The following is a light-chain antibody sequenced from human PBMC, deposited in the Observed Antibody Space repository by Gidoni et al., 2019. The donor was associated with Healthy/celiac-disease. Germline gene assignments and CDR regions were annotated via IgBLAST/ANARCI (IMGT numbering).Light chain of an antibody. J-gene: IGKJ1*01. Sequence: EIAMTHSLATLSVSPGERATLSRRASQSVSSNLAWYQQKPGQAPRLLIYGASTRATGIPARFSGSGSGTEFTLTISSLQSEDFAVYYCQQYNNWPPWTFGQGTKVEIK. V-gene: IGKV3-15*01. CDR3: QQYNNWPPWT. CDR2: GAS. CDR1: QSVSSN.